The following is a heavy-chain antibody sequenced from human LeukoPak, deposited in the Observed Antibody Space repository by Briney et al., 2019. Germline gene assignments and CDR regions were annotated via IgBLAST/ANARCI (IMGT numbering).Heavy chain of an antibody. CDR1: GYTFTSYY. V-gene: IGHV1-46*01. CDR2: INPSGGST. D-gene: IGHD3-22*01. Sequence: ASVKVSCKTSGYTFTSYYIHWVRQAPGQGLEWMGIINPSGGSTSYAQKFQGRVTMTRDTSTSTVYMYLSSLRSEDTAVYYCARDRDSSGYLDYWGQGTLVTVSS. CDR3: ARDRDSSGYLDY. J-gene: IGHJ4*02.